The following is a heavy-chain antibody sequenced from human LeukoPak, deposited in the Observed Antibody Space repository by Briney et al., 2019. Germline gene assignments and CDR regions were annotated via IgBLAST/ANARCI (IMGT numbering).Heavy chain of an antibody. V-gene: IGHV3-7*03. CDR3: ARLTARRGTLDY. J-gene: IGHJ4*02. CDR1: GLTFSDYW. D-gene: IGHD6-6*01. Sequence: GGSLRLSCAASGLTFSDYWMSWVRQAPGKGLEWVANIRQDATEKYYVVSVKGRFTISRDNAKMSVLLQMNSLRADDTAVYYCARLTARRGTLDYWGQGTLVTVSS. CDR2: IRQDATEK.